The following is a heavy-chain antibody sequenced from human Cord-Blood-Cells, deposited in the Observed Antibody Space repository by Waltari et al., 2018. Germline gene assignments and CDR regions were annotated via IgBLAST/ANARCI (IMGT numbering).Heavy chain of an antibody. J-gene: IGHJ4*02. CDR2: INHSGST. CDR1: GGSFSGYY. D-gene: IGHD3-10*01. V-gene: IGHV4-34*01. Sequence: QVQLQQWGAGLLKPSETLSLTCAVYGGSFSGYYWSWIRQPPGKGLEWLGEINHSGSTNYNPSLKSRVTISVDTSKNQFSLKLSSVTAADTAVYYCARGLQLLWFGEFDYWGQGTLVTVSS. CDR3: ARGLQLLWFGEFDY.